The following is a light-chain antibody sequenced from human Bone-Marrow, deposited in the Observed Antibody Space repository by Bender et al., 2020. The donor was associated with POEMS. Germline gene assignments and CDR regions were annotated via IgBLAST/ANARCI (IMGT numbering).Light chain of an antibody. V-gene: IGLV2-14*03. CDR2: DVS. Sequence: QSALTQPASVSGSPGQPITISCTGTSSDVGGYNYVSWYQQHPGKAPKLMIYDVSNRPSGVSTRFSGSKSGNTASLTISGLQAEDEGDYYCQSYDNSLGGWVFGGGTKLTVL. CDR1: SSDVGGYNY. J-gene: IGLJ3*02. CDR3: QSYDNSLGGWV.